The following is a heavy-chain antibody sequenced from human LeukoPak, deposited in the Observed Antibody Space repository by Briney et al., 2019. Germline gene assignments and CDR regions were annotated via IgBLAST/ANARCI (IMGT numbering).Heavy chain of an antibody. Sequence: GGSLRLSCAASVFTFSSYAIHWVRQAPGKGLEWVAVISYDGSNKYYADSVKGRFTISRHNPKHTLSLQMNSLRAEHTAVYYCAKDRIVGATRFDYWGQGPLVRVPS. CDR3: AKDRIVGATRFDY. D-gene: IGHD1-26*01. J-gene: IGHJ4*02. V-gene: IGHV3-30*01. CDR2: ISYDGSNK. CDR1: VFTFSSYA.